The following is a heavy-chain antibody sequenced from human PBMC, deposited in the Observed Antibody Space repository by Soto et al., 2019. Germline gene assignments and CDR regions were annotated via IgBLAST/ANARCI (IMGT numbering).Heavy chain of an antibody. D-gene: IGHD6-13*01. CDR3: ARERPDGSRLDP. J-gene: IGHJ5*02. CDR1: GGSISSGDYY. CDR2: IYYSGST. V-gene: IGHV4-30-4*01. Sequence: QVQLQESGPGLVKPSQTRSLTCTVSGGSISSGDYYWSWIRQPPGKGLEWIGYIYYSGSTYYNPSPNSRVTISVDTPKNQFSLKLSSVTAADTAVYYCARERPDGSRLDPWGQGTLVTVSS.